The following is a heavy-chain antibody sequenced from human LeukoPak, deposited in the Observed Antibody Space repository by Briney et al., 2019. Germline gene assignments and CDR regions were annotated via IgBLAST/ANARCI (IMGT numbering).Heavy chain of an antibody. V-gene: IGHV4-39*01. CDR1: GGSTSSYY. CDR3: ARGSRRSYSRGVDY. D-gene: IGHD1-26*01. CDR2: IHHSGST. Sequence: SETLSLTCTVSGGSTSSYYWGWIRQPPGKGLEWIGSIHHSGSTYYNPSLKSRLTISVDTSRNQFSLRLSSVTAADTAVYYCARGSRRSYSRGVDYWGQGTLVTVSS. J-gene: IGHJ4*02.